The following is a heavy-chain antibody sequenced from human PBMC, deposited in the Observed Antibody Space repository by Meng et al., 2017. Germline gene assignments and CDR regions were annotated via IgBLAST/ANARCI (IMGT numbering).Heavy chain of an antibody. J-gene: IGHJ4*02. Sequence: ASVQVSCKASGYTFTSYDINWVRQATGQGLEWMGWMNPNSGNTGYAQKFQGRVTITRNTSISTAYMELSSLRSEDTAVYYCARGGPGIVGARWSYFDYWGQGTLVTVSS. CDR1: GYTFTSYD. CDR3: ARGGPGIVGARWSYFDY. D-gene: IGHD1-26*01. CDR2: MNPNSGNT. V-gene: IGHV1-8*03.